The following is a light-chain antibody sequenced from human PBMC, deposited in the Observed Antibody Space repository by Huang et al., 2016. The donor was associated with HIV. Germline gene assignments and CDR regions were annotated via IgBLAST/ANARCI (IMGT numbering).Light chain of an antibody. CDR3: QQRSNWPPLT. CDR1: QSVSSY. V-gene: IGKV3-11*01. CDR2: DAS. J-gene: IGKJ4*01. Sequence: EIVLTQSPATLSLSPGERATLSCRASQSVSSYLAWYQQRPGQAPRLLIYDASNRATGIPARCSGSGSGTDVTLTISSLEPEDFAVYYCQQRSNWPPLTFGGGTKVEIK.